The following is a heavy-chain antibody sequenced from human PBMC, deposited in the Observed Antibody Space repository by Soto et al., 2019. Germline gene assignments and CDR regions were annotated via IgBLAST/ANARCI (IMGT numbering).Heavy chain of an antibody. CDR1: GFRISNYF. CDR3: ARPRFRGMDV. D-gene: IGHD3-10*01. J-gene: IGHJ6*02. V-gene: IGHV3-7*03. Sequence: EAQLVESGGGLVQPGGSLRLSCVGSGFRISNYFMSWVRQAPGKGLEWVANIKEDGSEKYYVESVKGRFTISRDNAKNSLYLQVNSLRDEDTAVYYCARPRFRGMDVWGQGTTVTVSS. CDR2: IKEDGSEK.